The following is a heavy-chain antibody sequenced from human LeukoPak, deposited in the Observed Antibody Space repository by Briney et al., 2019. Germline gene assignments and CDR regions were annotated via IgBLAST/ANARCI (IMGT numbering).Heavy chain of an antibody. CDR3: ARELAVLSPYSSSWYDAFDI. D-gene: IGHD6-13*01. CDR1: GYTFTSYG. J-gene: IGHJ3*02. CDR2: ISAYNGNT. V-gene: IGHV1-18*01. Sequence: ASVKVSCKASGYTFTSYGISWVRQAPGQGLEWMGWISAYNGNTNYAQKLQGRVTVTTDTSTSIVYMELRSLRSDDTAVYYCARELAVLSPYSSSWYDAFDIWGQGTMVTVSS.